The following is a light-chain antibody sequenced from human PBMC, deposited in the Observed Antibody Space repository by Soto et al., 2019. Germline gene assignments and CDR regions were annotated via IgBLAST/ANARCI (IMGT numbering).Light chain of an antibody. V-gene: IGKV3-20*01. J-gene: IGKJ1*01. CDR2: GAS. Sequence: EIVLTHSPGTLALSPCERATLSVRASQSVSNNYLAWYQQKPGQAPRLLIYGASNRATGIPDRFSGSGSETDFTLTISRLEPEDFAVYYCQQYGSSGTFGQGTKVDIK. CDR3: QQYGSSGT. CDR1: QSVSNNY.